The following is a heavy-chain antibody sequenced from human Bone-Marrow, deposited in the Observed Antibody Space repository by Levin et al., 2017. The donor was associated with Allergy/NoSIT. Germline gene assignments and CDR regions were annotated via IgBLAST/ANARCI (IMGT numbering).Heavy chain of an antibody. V-gene: IGHV3-48*03. J-gene: IGHJ4*02. CDR1: GFTFSSYE. D-gene: IGHD1-14*01. CDR2: ISSSGSTT. Sequence: GESLKISCAASGFTFSSYEMNWVRQAPGKGLEWVSYISSSGSTTYYADSVKGRFTIPRDNAKNSLYLEMNSLRAEDTAVYHCARESTPGFDYWGQGTLVTVSS. CDR3: ARESTPGFDY.